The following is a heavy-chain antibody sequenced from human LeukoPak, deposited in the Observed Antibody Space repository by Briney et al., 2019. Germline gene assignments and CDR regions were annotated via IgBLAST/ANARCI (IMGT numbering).Heavy chain of an antibody. J-gene: IGHJ6*03. V-gene: IGHV4-59*08. CDR1: GDSIFSNY. CDR3: ARAYCSGGSCYWDYYYYYMDV. CDR2: IYDSGNT. Sequence: SETLSLTCTVSGDSIFSNYWNWIRQPPGKGLEWIGYIYDSGNTKYNPSLKSRVTISIDTSKNQFSLKLSSVTAADTAVYYCARAYCSGGSCYWDYYYYYMDVWGKGTTVTVSS. D-gene: IGHD2-15*01.